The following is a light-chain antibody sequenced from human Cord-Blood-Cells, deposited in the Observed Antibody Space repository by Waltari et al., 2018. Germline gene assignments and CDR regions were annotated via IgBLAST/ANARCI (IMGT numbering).Light chain of an antibody. J-gene: IGLJ1*01. CDR2: EVS. Sequence: QSALTQPPSASGSPGPSVTIPCTGTSRDVGGYHYVSWYQQHPGKAPKLMIYEVSKRPSGVPDRFSGSKSGNTASLTVSGLQAEDEADYYCSSYAGSNNLVFGTGTKVTVL. CDR1: SRDVGGYHY. V-gene: IGLV2-8*01. CDR3: SSYAGSNNLV.